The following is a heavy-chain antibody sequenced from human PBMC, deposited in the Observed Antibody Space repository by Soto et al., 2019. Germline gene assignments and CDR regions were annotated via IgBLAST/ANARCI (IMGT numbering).Heavy chain of an antibody. CDR2: ISYDGSNK. CDR3: ARDRIYCNSTSCYTAGGWFDP. J-gene: IGHJ5*02. Sequence: LRLSCAASGFTFSSYAMHWVRQAPGKGLEWVAVISYDGSNKYYADSVKGRFTISRDNSKNTLYLQMNSLRAEDTAVYYCARDRIYCNSTSCYTAGGWFDPWGQGTLVTV. D-gene: IGHD2-2*02. CDR1: GFTFSSYA. V-gene: IGHV3-30-3*01.